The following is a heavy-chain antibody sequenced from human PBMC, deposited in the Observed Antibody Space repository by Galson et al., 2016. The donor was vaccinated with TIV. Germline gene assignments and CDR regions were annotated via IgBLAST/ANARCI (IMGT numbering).Heavy chain of an antibody. D-gene: IGHD3-22*01. Sequence: SLRLSCAASGFSVSGHKNMYMLRHPPERVLEGFAVITGGGNTYYADSVKGRFTISRDNSKNTLYLQMNSLRAEDTAVYFCARSYDIRGTRARLYHWGQGALVTVSS. J-gene: IGHJ5*02. CDR3: ARSYDIRGTRARLYH. V-gene: IGHV3-53*03. CDR2: ITGGGNT. CDR1: GFSVSGHKN.